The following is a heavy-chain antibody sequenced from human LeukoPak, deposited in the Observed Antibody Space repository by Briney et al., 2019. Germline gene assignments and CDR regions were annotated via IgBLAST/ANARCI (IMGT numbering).Heavy chain of an antibody. CDR2: ISYDGSNK. CDR3: ARVRGSGWYFDY. J-gene: IGHJ4*02. V-gene: IGHV3-30-3*01. D-gene: IGHD6-19*01. Sequence: PGGSLRLSCAASGFTFSSYAMHWVRQAPGKGLEWVAVISYDGSNKYYADSVKGRFTISRDNSKNTLYLQMNSLRAEDTAVYYCARVRGSGWYFDYWGQGTLVAVSS. CDR1: GFTFSSYA.